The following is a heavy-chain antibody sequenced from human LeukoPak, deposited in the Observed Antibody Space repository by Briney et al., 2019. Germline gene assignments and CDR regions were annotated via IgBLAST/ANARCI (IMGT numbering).Heavy chain of an antibody. J-gene: IGHJ4*02. Sequence: GGSLRLSCVASGFTFSSYSMNWVRQAPGKGLEWVSCISSSSTYIYYADSVKGRFTISRDNAKNSVYLQMNSLRAEDTAVYYCTRAVAAADFSPGYWGQGTLVTVSS. CDR1: GFTFSSYS. V-gene: IGHV3-21*01. D-gene: IGHD6-13*01. CDR2: ISSSSTYI. CDR3: TRAVAAADFSPGY.